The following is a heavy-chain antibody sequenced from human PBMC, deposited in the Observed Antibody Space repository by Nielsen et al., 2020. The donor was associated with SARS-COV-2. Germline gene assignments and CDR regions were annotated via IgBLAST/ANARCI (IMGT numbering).Heavy chain of an antibody. CDR2: IGSDESIP. CDR3: AREMGGSSRHFDY. Sequence: GESLKIPCAASGFTFSSSWMHWVRQAPGKGLVWVSRIGSDESIPNYVDSVKGRFTISRDNAKNTLYLQMNSLRAEDTAVYYCAREMGGSSRHFDYWGQGTLVTVSS. D-gene: IGHD6-13*01. J-gene: IGHJ4*02. V-gene: IGHV3-74*01. CDR1: GFTFSSSW.